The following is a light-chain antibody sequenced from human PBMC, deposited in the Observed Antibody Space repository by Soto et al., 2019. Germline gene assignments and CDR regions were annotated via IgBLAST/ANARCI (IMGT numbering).Light chain of an antibody. CDR1: QSVRRN. Sequence: EIVMTQSPATLSVSPGERATVSCRASQSVRRNLAWYQQKPGQAPRLLIYGASSRATGIPVRFSGSGSGTEFTLTISSLQSEDFAVYYCQQYNKWPPLTFGGGNKVEIK. CDR3: QQYNKWPPLT. CDR2: GAS. V-gene: IGKV3-15*01. J-gene: IGKJ4*01.